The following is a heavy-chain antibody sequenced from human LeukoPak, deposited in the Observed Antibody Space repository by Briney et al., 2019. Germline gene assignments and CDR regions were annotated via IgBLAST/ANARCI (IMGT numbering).Heavy chain of an antibody. Sequence: ASVKVSCKASEYTFKGYYMHWVRQAPGQGLEWMGWINPNSGGTNYAQKFQGRVTMTRDTSISTAYMELSRLRSDDTAVYYCAKDSSGSYRGVSEYFQHWGQGTLVTVSS. CDR1: EYTFKGYY. J-gene: IGHJ1*01. CDR2: INPNSGGT. CDR3: AKDSSGSYRGVSEYFQH. V-gene: IGHV1-2*02. D-gene: IGHD3-22*01.